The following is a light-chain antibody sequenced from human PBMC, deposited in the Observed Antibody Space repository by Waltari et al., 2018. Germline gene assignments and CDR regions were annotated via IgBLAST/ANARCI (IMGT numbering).Light chain of an antibody. CDR2: FNN. Sequence: QSVLTQPPSASGTPGQRVTIPCSGRSSNIGTNTVNCHQQPPGTAPKLLTYFNNQRPSWVPDRFSGAKSGTSASLAISGLQSEDEADYYCAAWDSSLNGFWAFGGGTKLTVL. CDR1: SSNIGTNT. J-gene: IGLJ3*02. V-gene: IGLV1-44*01. CDR3: AAWDSSLNGFWA.